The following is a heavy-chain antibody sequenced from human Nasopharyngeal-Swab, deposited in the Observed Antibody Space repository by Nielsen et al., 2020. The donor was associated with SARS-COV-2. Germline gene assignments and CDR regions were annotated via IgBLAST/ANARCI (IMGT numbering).Heavy chain of an antibody. CDR2: IKQDGSEK. J-gene: IGHJ4*02. Sequence: WIRQPPGKGLEWVANIKQDGSEKYYEDSVKGRFTISRDNAKNSLYLQMNSLRVEDTAVYYCARRTFSSTSLIDCWGQGTLVTVSS. D-gene: IGHD2-2*01. CDR3: ARRTFSSTSLIDC. V-gene: IGHV3-7*01.